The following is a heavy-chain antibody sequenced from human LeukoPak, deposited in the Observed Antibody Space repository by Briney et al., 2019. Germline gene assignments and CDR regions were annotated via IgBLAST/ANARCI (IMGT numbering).Heavy chain of an antibody. CDR3: AKGITGGFDP. V-gene: IGHV3-21*06. D-gene: IGHD1-20*01. J-gene: IGHJ5*02. Sequence: SVKGRFTISRDNAKSSLYLQMNSLRAEDTAVYYCAKGITGGFDPWGQGTLVTVSS.